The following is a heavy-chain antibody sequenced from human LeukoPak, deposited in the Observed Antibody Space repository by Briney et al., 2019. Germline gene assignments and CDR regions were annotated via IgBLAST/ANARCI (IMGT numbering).Heavy chain of an antibody. J-gene: IGHJ3*02. V-gene: IGHV3-30*18. Sequence: PGRSLRLSCAASGFTFSSYGMHWVRQAPGKGLEWVAVISYDGSNKYYADSVKGRFTISRDNSKNTLYLQMNSLRAEDTAVYYCAKLAARDAFDIWGQGTMVTVSS. CDR2: ISYDGSNK. CDR3: AKLAARDAFDI. D-gene: IGHD6-13*01. CDR1: GFTFSSYG.